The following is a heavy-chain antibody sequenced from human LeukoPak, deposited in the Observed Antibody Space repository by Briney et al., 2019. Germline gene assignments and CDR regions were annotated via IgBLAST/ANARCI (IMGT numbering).Heavy chain of an antibody. Sequence: GGSLTLSCAASGFTFDDNAMHWVRLAPASGLEWVSGIDWNGFNKDYTDSAKGRFTISRDNAKNSLYLQMNSLRSEDMALYFCANDENRWLAPHAFDIWGQGTTVTVSS. J-gene: IGHJ3*02. V-gene: IGHV3-9*03. CDR1: GFTFDDNA. CDR3: ANDENRWLAPHAFDI. CDR2: IDWNGFNK. D-gene: IGHD5-24*01.